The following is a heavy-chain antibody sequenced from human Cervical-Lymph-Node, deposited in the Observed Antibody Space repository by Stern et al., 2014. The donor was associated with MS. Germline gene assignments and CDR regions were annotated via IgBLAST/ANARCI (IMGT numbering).Heavy chain of an antibody. V-gene: IGHV2-26*01. J-gene: IGHJ2*01. CDR3: ARIPPGYSVAWDWYFDL. Sequence: QVTLKESGPVLVKPTETLTLTCTVSGFSLSNARMGVSWIRQPPGKALEWLAPTFSNDEKSYSSSLKSRLTISKDTSKSQVVLTMTNMDPVDTATYYCARIPPGYSVAWDWYFDLWGRGTLVTVSS. CDR2: TFSNDEK. D-gene: IGHD6-13*01. CDR1: GFSLSNARMG.